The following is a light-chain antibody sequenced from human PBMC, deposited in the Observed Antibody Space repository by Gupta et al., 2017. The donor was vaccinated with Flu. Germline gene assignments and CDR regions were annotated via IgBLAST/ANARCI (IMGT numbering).Light chain of an antibody. V-gene: IGLV1-44*01. Sequence: IGANSINWYQQLPGMAPKLLIYRDDQRPSGVPGRFSGSTSGTSASLAIRGLQSEDEGHYFCAGWDGNLTGRNWVFGGGAKFTVL. CDR1: IGANS. CDR3: AGWDGNLTGRNWV. J-gene: IGLJ3*02. CDR2: RDD.